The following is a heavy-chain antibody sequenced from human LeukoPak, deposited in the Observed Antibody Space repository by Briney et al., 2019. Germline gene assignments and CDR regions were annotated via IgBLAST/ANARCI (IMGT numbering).Heavy chain of an antibody. CDR3: ARGPRYSSGWGDY. CDR1: GYSFTSYW. D-gene: IGHD6-19*01. CDR2: IYPGDSDT. Sequence: GESLKISCKGSGYSFTSYWIGWVRQMLGKGLGWMGIIYPGDSDTSYSPSFQGQVTISADKSISTAYLQWSSLKASDTAMYYCARGPRYSSGWGDYWGQGTLVTVSS. V-gene: IGHV5-51*01. J-gene: IGHJ4*02.